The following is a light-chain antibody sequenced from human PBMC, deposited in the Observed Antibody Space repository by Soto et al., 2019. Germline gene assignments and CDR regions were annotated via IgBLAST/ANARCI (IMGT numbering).Light chain of an antibody. V-gene: IGKV3-15*01. CDR1: QSVSDN. Sequence: EIVMTQSPATLSVSPGERVTLSCRASQSVSDNLAWYQQKPGQAPRLLIYGASTRATTTPARFSGSGSGTEFTLTISSLQSEDFAVYCQQSNNWPYTFGQGTKLDIK. CDR2: GAS. CDR3: QQSNNWPYT. J-gene: IGKJ2*01.